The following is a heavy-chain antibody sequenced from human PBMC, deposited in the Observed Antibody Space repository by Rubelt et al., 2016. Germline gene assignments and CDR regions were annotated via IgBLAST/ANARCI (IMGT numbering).Heavy chain of an antibody. CDR1: GGSINNYY. CDR3: ASDLGRGYIYGPLDS. Sequence: QVQLQESGPGLVKPSETLSLTCSVSGGSINNYYWSWIRQFPGKGLEWIGYIFYSGSTNYNPSLMGRVTISVDTSKNQFSLDLTSVTAADTAVYYCASDLGRGYIYGPLDSWGQGTLVTVSS. D-gene: IGHD5-18*01. J-gene: IGHJ4*02. V-gene: IGHV4-59*12. CDR2: IFYSGST.